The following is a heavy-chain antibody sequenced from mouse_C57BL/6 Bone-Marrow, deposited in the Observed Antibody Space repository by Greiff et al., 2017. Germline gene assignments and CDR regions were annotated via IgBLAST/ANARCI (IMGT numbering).Heavy chain of an antibody. V-gene: IGHV1-64*01. D-gene: IGHD2-4*01. CDR2: MNPNGGSP. J-gene: IGHJ4*01. CDR1: GYTFTNYW. CDR3: ARSYDYDYYTMDY. Sequence: QVQLQQPGAELVKPGASVKLSCKASGYTFTNYWMHWVKQRPGQGLEWIGMMNPNGGSPDYNEKFKSGATLSVDKSSRTAYMEISSLTSEDSAVYYCARSYDYDYYTMDYWGQGTSVTVSS.